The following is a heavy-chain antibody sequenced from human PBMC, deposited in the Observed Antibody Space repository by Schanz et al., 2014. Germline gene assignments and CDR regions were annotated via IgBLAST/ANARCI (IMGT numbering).Heavy chain of an antibody. CDR2: IAWNSAGI. CDR3: VKGPDYGTRRFAH. Sequence: EVQLVESGGGLVQPGRSLRLSCAGSGFSFQEYAMHWVRQAPGKGLEWVSGIAWNSAGIGYVDSVKGRFTISRDNARKSLYLQMSSLTTEDTALYYCVKGPDYGTRRFAHWGRGTLVTVSS. D-gene: IGHD4-17*01. J-gene: IGHJ4*02. V-gene: IGHV3-9*01. CDR1: GFSFQEYA.